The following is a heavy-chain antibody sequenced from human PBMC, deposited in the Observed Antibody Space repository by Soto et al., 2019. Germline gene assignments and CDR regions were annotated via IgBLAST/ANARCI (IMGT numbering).Heavy chain of an antibody. Sequence: ESGGGLVQPVGSLRLSCAASEFTVTSNYISCVRQAPGKGREWVSVIYSGGSTYYADSVKGRFTISRDNSKNTVYLQMNSLRADDTAVYYCARATYCTGGNCLLDYWGQGTLVTVSS. J-gene: IGHJ4*02. D-gene: IGHD2-15*01. CDR3: ARATYCTGGNCLLDY. CDR1: EFTVTSNY. V-gene: IGHV3-53*04. CDR2: IYSGGST.